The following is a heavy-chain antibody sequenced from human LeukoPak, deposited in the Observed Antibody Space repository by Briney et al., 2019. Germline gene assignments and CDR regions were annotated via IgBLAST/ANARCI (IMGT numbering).Heavy chain of an antibody. CDR3: ARKTTGDQGSYFDY. CDR1: GGSVSSGRYY. D-gene: IGHD1-1*01. Sequence: PSETLSLTCTVSGGSVSSGRYYWSWIRQPPGKGLEWIGYYYYSGSTNYNPSLKTRVTISIDTPKNQFSLKVSSVTAADTAVYYCARKTTGDQGSYFDYWGQGTLVTVSS. V-gene: IGHV4-61*01. J-gene: IGHJ4*02. CDR2: YYYSGST.